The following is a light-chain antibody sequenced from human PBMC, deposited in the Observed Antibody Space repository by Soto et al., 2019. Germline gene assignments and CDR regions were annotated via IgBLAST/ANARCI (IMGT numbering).Light chain of an antibody. CDR1: QSVLYSSNNKNY. CDR3: QQSYSSPQA. V-gene: IGKV4-1*01. J-gene: IGKJ2*01. Sequence: DIVMTQSPDSLAVSLGERATINCKSSQSVLYSSNNKNYLAWYQQKPGQPPKVLIDWASTRKSGVPDRFSGSGSGTDFTLPISSLQAEDVAVYYCQQSYSSPQAFGQGTKLEIK. CDR2: WAS.